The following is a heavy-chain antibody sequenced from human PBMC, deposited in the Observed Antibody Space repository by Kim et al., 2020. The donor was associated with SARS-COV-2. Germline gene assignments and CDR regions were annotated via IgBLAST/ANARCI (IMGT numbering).Heavy chain of an antibody. J-gene: IGHJ3*02. CDR1: GGSISSSSYY. CDR2: IYYSGST. Sequence: SETLSLTCTVSGGSISSSSYYWGWIRQPPGKGLEWIGSIYYSGSTYYNPSLKSRVTISVDTSKNQFSLKLSSVTAADTAVYYCARPLRPSVSGAFDIWGQGTMVTVSS. CDR3: ARPLRPSVSGAFDI. V-gene: IGHV4-39*07. D-gene: IGHD2-15*01.